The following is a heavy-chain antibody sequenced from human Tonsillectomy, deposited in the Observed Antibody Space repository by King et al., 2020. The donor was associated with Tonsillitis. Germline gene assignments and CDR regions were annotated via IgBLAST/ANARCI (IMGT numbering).Heavy chain of an antibody. Sequence: VQLVESGAEVKRPGDSLKISCKGSGYSFTSFWIGWVRQLPGKGLEWMGIIYPGDSDTRYSPSFQGHVTISADKSTRTAYLQWSSLKASDTAMYYCGRPADDYVPFNYWGQGTLVTVSS. CDR2: IYPGDSDT. CDR3: GRPADDYVPFNY. CDR1: GYSFTSFW. V-gene: IGHV5-51*03. J-gene: IGHJ4*02. D-gene: IGHD3-16*01.